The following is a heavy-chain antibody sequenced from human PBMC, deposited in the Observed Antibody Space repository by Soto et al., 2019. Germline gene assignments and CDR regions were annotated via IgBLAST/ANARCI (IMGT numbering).Heavy chain of an antibody. CDR3: AKDKDRGYSGYDYYYYYGMDV. CDR1: GYTFTSYA. Sequence: GASVKVSCKASGYTFTSYAMHWVRQAPGQRLEWMGWINAGNGNTKYSQKFQGRVTITRDTSASTAYMELSSLRSEDTAVYYCAKDKDRGYSGYDYYYYYGMDVWGQGTTVTVSS. D-gene: IGHD5-12*01. J-gene: IGHJ6*02. CDR2: INAGNGNT. V-gene: IGHV1-3*01.